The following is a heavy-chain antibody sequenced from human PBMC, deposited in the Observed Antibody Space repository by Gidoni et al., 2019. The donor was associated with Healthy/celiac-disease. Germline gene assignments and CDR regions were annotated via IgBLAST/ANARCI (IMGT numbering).Heavy chain of an antibody. Sequence: QVQLQESGPGLVKPSETLSLTCTVSGGSISSYYWSWIRQPPGKGLEWIGYIYYSGSTNYNPSLKSRVTISVDTSKNQFSLKLSSVTAADTAVYYCAREIRYYDSSGYLCYFDYWGQGTLVTVSS. CDR1: GGSISSYY. CDR2: IYYSGST. CDR3: AREIRYYDSSGYLCYFDY. V-gene: IGHV4-59*01. D-gene: IGHD3-22*01. J-gene: IGHJ4*02.